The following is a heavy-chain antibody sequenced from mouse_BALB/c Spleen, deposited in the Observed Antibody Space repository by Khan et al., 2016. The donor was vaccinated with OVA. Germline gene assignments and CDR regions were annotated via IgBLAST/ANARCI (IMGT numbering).Heavy chain of an antibody. V-gene: IGHV5-17*02. D-gene: IGHD1-1*01. CDR1: GFTFTSYG. Sequence: EVELVESGGGLVQSGGSRKLSCAASGFTFTSYGMHWIRQAPEKGLEWVAYISSDSNTIYYADTVKGRFTISRDNPKNTLFLQMTSLRSGDTAMYFCATSYFYRYYFDYWGPGTHLKVS. CDR2: ISSDSNTI. CDR3: ATSYFYRYYFDY. J-gene: IGHJ2*01.